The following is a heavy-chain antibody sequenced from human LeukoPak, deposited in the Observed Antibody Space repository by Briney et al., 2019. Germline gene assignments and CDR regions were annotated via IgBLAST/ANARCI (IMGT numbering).Heavy chain of an antibody. CDR1: GGSISSSSYY. CDR2: IYYSGST. D-gene: IGHD1-26*01. CDR3: ARESGAFSPFGF. Sequence: SETLSLTCTVSGGSISSSSYYWGWIRQPPGKGLEWIGSIYYSGSTYYNPSLKSRVSMSIDKSRNQLSLELTSVTAADTAIYYCARESGAFSPFGFWGQGTLVTVSS. V-gene: IGHV4-39*07. J-gene: IGHJ4*02.